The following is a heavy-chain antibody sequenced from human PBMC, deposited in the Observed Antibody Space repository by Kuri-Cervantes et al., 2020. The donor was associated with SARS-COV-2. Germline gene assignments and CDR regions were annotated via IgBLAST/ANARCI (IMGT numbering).Heavy chain of an antibody. V-gene: IGHV3-30*04. D-gene: IGHD4-23*01. Sequence: LSLTCAASGFTFSSYAMHWVRQAPGKGLEWVAVISYDGSNKYYADSVKGRFIISRDNAKNSLYLQMNSLRAEDTAVYYCARSRGHSPRGPGAYFDYWGQGTLVTVSS. CDR1: GFTFSSYA. J-gene: IGHJ4*02. CDR2: ISYDGSNK. CDR3: ARSRGHSPRGPGAYFDY.